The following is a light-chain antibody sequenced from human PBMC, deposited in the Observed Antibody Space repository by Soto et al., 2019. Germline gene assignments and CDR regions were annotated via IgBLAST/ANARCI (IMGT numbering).Light chain of an antibody. CDR3: QSYDSSPHVL. J-gene: IGLJ2*01. Sequence: QSVLTQPPSVSAAPGQRVTISCTGSSSNIGAGYDVHWYQQLPGTAPKLLIYGNNNRPSGVPDRFSGSKSGTSASLAITGLQAEDEAAYYCQSYDSSPHVLFGGGTKLTVL. CDR2: GNN. V-gene: IGLV1-40*01. CDR1: SSNIGAGYD.